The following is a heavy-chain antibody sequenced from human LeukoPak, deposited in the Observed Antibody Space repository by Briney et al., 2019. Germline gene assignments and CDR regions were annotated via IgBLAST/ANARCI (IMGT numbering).Heavy chain of an antibody. CDR3: ARGPYSYDSSGAFDI. CDR2: IYTSGST. J-gene: IGHJ3*02. Sequence: PSQTLSLTCTVSGNSISSGDYYWSWIRQPAGKGLEWIGRIYTSGSTTYNPSLKSRVTISGDTSENQFSLRLSSVTAADTAVYYCARGPYSYDSSGAFDIWGQGTMVTVSS. D-gene: IGHD3-22*01. CDR1: GNSISSGDYY. V-gene: IGHV4-61*02.